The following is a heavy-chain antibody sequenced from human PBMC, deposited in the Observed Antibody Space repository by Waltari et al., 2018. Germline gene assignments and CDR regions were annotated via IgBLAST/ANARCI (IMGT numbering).Heavy chain of an antibody. D-gene: IGHD3-10*01. V-gene: IGHV3-72*01. CDR1: GFAFSDVF. CDR3: ALIRGRFGY. J-gene: IGHJ4*02. Sequence: EVQLVQSGGGLVQPGGSLRLSCVVSGFAFSDVFIDWVRQAPGKGLEWVGRIKNKDYSYTTEYGASVRGRFTISREDSKRSGYLQMNSLKIEDTAVYYCALIRGRFGYWGQGTLVTVSS. CDR2: IKNKDYSYTT.